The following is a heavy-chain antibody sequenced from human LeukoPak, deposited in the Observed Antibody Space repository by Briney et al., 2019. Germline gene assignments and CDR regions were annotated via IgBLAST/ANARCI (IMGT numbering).Heavy chain of an antibody. CDR3: AKPAEGKRYFDWLPDY. CDR2: ISGSGGST. CDR1: GFTFSSYA. J-gene: IGHJ4*02. V-gene: IGHV3-23*01. D-gene: IGHD3-9*01. Sequence: AGGSLRLSCAASGFTFSSYAMSWVRQAPGKGLEWVSAISGSGGSTYYADSVKGRFTISRDNSKNTLYLQMNSLRAEDTAVYYCAKPAEGKRYFDWLPDYWGQGTLVTVSS.